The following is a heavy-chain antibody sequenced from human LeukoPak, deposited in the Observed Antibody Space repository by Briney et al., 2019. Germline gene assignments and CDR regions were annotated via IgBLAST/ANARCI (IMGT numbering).Heavy chain of an antibody. CDR1: RFTFSTYA. V-gene: IGHV3-23*01. CDR3: AKDPYRVQHSSSSPDY. D-gene: IGHD6-6*01. Sequence: PGGSLRLSCAASRFTFSTYAVSWVRQAPGKGLQWVSAISGSGANTYYADSVKGRFTISRDNSKNTLYLQMNSLRAEDTAVYYCAKDPYRVQHSSSSPDYWGQGTLVTVSS. J-gene: IGHJ4*02. CDR2: ISGSGANT.